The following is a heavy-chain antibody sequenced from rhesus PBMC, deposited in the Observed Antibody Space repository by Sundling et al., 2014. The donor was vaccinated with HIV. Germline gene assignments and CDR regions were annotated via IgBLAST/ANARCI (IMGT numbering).Heavy chain of an antibody. CDR3: ARDPWDPGYTGLFDY. CDR1: GFTFSDYY. Sequence: EVQLVESGGGLAKPGGSLRLSCAASGFTFSDYYMDWVRQAPGKGLEWVSRISNGGGSTWYADSVKGRFTISRENAKNTLYLQMDSLRAEDTAVYYCARDPWDPGYTGLFDYWGQGVLVTVSS. CDR2: ISNGGGST. V-gene: IGHV3-178*01. D-gene: IGHD3-28*01. J-gene: IGHJ4*01.